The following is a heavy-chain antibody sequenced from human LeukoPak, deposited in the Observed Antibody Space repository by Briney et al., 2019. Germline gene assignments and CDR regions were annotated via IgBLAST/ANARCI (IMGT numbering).Heavy chain of an antibody. D-gene: IGHD2-2*02. CDR1: GFTFSSYG. CDR3: AKEGIVVVPAAIRANWFDP. V-gene: IGHV3-30*02. J-gene: IGHJ5*02. CDR2: IRYDGSNK. Sequence: GGSLRLSCAASGFTFSSYGMHWVRQAPGKGLEWVAFIRYDGSNKYYADSVKGRFTISRDNSKNTLYLQMNSLRAEDTAVYYCAKEGIVVVPAAIRANWFDPWGQGTLVTVSS.